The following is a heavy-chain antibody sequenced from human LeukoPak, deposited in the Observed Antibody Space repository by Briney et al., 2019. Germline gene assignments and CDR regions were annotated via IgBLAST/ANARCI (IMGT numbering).Heavy chain of an antibody. CDR2: IYHSGST. CDR3: ARSAGDSSGHHPDY. D-gene: IGHD3-22*01. J-gene: IGHJ4*02. V-gene: IGHV4-38-2*02. Sequence: SETLSLTCTVSGYSISSGYYWGWIRQPPGKGLEWIASIYHSGSTHYNPSLKSRVTISVDTSKNQFSLKLSSVTAADMAVYYCARSAGDSSGHHPDYWGQGTVVTVSS. CDR1: GYSISSGYY.